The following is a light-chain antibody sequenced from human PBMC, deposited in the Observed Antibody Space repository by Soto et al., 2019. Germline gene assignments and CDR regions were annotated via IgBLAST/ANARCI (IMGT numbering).Light chain of an antibody. CDR3: QQSLTTPLT. J-gene: IGKJ4*01. CDR1: QSISSY. CDR2: VAS. Sequence: DVQMTQSPSSLSASVGDRVTIICRASQSISSYLNWYQQKPGKAPNVLINVASTLRSGVPSRFSGSGSGTDFNLTINSLQPEDFATYFCQQSLTTPLTFGGGTKVDIK. V-gene: IGKV1-39*01.